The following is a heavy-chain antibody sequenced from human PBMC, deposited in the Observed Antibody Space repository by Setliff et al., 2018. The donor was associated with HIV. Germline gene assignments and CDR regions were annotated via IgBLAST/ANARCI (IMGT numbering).Heavy chain of an antibody. CDR1: GFTLTTYS. CDR2: ISSSSYI. CDR3: ARGHYFKDV. V-gene: IGHV3-21*01. Sequence: GESLKISCAASGFTLTTYSMNWVRQAPGKGLEWVSSISSSSYIYYADSVKGRFTISRDNAKNSLYLQMNSLRAEDTAVYHCARGHYFKDVWGQGTTVTVSS. J-gene: IGHJ6*03.